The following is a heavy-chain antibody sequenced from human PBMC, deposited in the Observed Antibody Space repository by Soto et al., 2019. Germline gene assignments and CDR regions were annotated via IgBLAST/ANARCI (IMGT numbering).Heavy chain of an antibody. V-gene: IGHV3-33*01. CDR1: GFTFSSYG. J-gene: IGHJ6*02. CDR3: ARDKGTTVYYYYGMDV. D-gene: IGHD4-17*01. CDR2: IWYDGSNK. Sequence: LRLSCAASGFTFSSYGMHWVRQAPGKGLEWVAVIWYDGSNKYYADSVKGRFTISRDNSKNTLYLQMNSLRAEDTAVYYCARDKGTTVYYYYGMDVWGQGTTVTVS.